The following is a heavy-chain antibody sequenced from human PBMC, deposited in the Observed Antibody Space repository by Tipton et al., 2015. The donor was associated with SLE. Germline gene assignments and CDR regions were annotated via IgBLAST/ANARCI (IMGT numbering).Heavy chain of an antibody. CDR1: GFTFDDYA. Sequence: SLRLSCSASGFTFDDYAMHWVRQAPGKGLEWVSGISWSSGAIGYADSVQGRFTISRDNAKKSLYLQMNSLRPEDTALYYCAKDSDGAATAYYFDYWGLGTLVTVSS. CDR2: ISWSSGAI. D-gene: IGHD1-26*01. J-gene: IGHJ4*02. V-gene: IGHV3-9*01. CDR3: AKDSDGAATAYYFDY.